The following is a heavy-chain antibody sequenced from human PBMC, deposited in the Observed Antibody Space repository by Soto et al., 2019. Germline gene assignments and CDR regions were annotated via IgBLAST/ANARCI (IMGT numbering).Heavy chain of an antibody. D-gene: IGHD2-2*01. J-gene: IGHJ6*03. CDR2: ISYDGSNK. CDR3: AKDGVPDDKGYYYYYMDV. Sequence: LTRARAAARFTITSYGMHYDRQAPGKGLEWVAVISYDGSNKYYADSVKGRFTISRDNSKNTLYLQMNSLRAEDTAVYYCAKDGVPDDKGYYYYYMDVWGKGTTVTVSS. CDR1: RFTITSYG. V-gene: IGHV3-30*18.